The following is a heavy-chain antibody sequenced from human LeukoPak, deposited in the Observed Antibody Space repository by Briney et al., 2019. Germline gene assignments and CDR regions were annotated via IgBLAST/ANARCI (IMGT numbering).Heavy chain of an antibody. Sequence: GGSLRLSCAASGFTFSSYSMNWVRQAPGKGLEWVSSISSSSSYIYYADSVKGRFTISRDNAKNSLYRQMNSLRAEDTAVYYCARSFLSIAAAATDYWGQGTLVTVSS. J-gene: IGHJ4*02. D-gene: IGHD6-13*01. CDR3: ARSFLSIAAAATDY. CDR1: GFTFSSYS. V-gene: IGHV3-21*01. CDR2: ISSSSSYI.